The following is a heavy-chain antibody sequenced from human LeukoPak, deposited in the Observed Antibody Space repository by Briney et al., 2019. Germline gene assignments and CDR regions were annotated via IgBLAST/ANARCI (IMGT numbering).Heavy chain of an antibody. CDR1: GGSISSYY. CDR3: ASTPYYDYVWGTYRLDY. D-gene: IGHD3-16*02. V-gene: IGHV4-59*01. J-gene: IGHJ4*02. Sequence: PSETLSLTCTVSGGSISSYYCSWIRQPPGKELEWIGYIYYSGSTNYNPSLKSRVTISVDTSKNQFSLKLSSVTSADTAVYYCASTPYYDYVWGTYRLDYWGQGTLVTVSS. CDR2: IYYSGST.